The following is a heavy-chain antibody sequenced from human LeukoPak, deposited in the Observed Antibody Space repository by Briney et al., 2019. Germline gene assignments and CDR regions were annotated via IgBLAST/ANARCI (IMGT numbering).Heavy chain of an antibody. J-gene: IGHJ4*02. CDR3: ARDLFGDGYNPSDY. CDR1: GGSISSYY. Sequence: SETLSLTCTVSGGSISSYYWSWIRQPPGKGLEWIGYIYYSGSTNYNPSLKSRVTISGDTSKNQISLKLSSVTAADTAVYYCARDLFGDGYNPSDYWGQGTLVTVSS. D-gene: IGHD5-24*01. V-gene: IGHV4-59*01. CDR2: IYYSGST.